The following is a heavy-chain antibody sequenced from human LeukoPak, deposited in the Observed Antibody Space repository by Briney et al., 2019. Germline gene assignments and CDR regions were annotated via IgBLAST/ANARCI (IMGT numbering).Heavy chain of an antibody. CDR2: INPNSGGT. J-gene: IGHJ6*03. V-gene: IGHV1-2*02. CDR1: GYTFTGYY. Sequence: ASVKVSCKASGYTFTGYYMHWVRQAPGQGLEWMGWINPNSGGTNYAQKFQGRVTMTRDTSISTAYMELSRLRSDDTAVYYCARDLRGYSYGCHYYYYMDVWGKGTTVTVSS. CDR3: ARDLRGYSYGCHYYYYMDV. D-gene: IGHD5-18*01.